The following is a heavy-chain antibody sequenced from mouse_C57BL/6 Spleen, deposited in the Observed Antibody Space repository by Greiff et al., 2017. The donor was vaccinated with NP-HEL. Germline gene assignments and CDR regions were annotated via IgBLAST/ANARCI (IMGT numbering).Heavy chain of an antibody. D-gene: IGHD3-3*01. Sequence: EVQLQQSGPELVKPGASVKISCKASGYSFTGYYMNWVKQSPEKSLEWIGEINPSTGGTTYNQKFKAKATLTVDKSSSTAYMQLKSLTSEDSAVYYCARSGDVSYFDYWGQGTTLTVSS. J-gene: IGHJ2*01. CDR1: GYSFTGYY. CDR2: INPSTGGT. CDR3: ARSGDVSYFDY. V-gene: IGHV1-42*01.